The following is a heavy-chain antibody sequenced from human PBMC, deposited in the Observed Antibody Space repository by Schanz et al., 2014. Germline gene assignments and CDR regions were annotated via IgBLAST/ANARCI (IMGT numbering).Heavy chain of an antibody. D-gene: IGHD4-4*01. CDR2: IYHSGST. CDR1: GYSITSGYY. V-gene: IGHV4-38-2*02. CDR3: ARSPLGYSASGIDPFDI. J-gene: IGHJ3*02. Sequence: QVQLQESGPGLVKASETLSLTCTVFGYSITSGYYWAWIRQPPGKGLEWIGNIYHSGSTNNNPSLKGRVSMYEDTPKKNFSLRLTFVTAADTAVYYCARSPLGYSASGIDPFDIWGQGTMVTVSS.